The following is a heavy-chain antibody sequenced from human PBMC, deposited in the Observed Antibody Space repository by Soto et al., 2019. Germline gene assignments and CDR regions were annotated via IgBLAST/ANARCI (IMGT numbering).Heavy chain of an antibody. V-gene: IGHV3-48*01. CDR2: ISSSSSVI. CDR1: GFILSDCA. CDR3: ARDLSWGSNWYYYMDV. Sequence: EVQLVESGGGLVQPGGSLRLSCATSGFILSDCAMNWVRQAPGKGLEWVSYISSSSSVIDYADSVKGRFTVCRDNARNSLHLQMTSLRAEDTAVYYCARDLSWGSNWYYYMDVWGKGTTVTVSS. J-gene: IGHJ6*03. D-gene: IGHD7-27*01.